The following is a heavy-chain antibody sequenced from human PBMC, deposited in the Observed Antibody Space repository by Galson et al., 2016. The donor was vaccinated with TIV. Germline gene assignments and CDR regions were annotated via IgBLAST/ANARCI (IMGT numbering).Heavy chain of an antibody. Sequence: SLRLSCAASGFTFSTYWMSWVRQAPGKGLQWVANIKQDGSEKYYVDSVKGRFTISRDNSKNSLHLQMNSLRAEDTAVYYCARSPRSFRITMDRAANWYFDIWGQGTMVTVSS. CDR2: IKQDGSEK. CDR1: GFTFSTYW. V-gene: IGHV3-7*01. J-gene: IGHJ3*02. CDR3: ARSPRSFRITMDRAANWYFDI. D-gene: IGHD3-10*01.